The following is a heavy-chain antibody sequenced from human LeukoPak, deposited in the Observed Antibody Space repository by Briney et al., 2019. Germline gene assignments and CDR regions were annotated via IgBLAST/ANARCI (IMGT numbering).Heavy chain of an antibody. CDR2: ISGSGGST. D-gene: IGHD3-3*01. CDR1: GFTFSSYA. Sequence: GGSLRLSCAASGFTFSSYAMSWVRQAPGKGLEWVSAISGSGGSTYYADSVKGRFTISRDNSKNTLYLQMNSLRAEDTAVYYCAKDQVTTVYYYYYMDVWGKGTTVTVSS. J-gene: IGHJ6*03. CDR3: AKDQVTTVYYYYYMDV. V-gene: IGHV3-23*01.